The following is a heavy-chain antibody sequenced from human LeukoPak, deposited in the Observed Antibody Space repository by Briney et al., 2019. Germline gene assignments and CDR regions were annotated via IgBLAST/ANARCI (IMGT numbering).Heavy chain of an antibody. CDR2: IRYDGSTT. J-gene: IGHJ4*02. V-gene: IGHV3-30*02. D-gene: IGHD3-22*01. Sequence: GGSLRLSCAAAGFTFSTCGMHWVRQSPGKGLEWVAFIRYDGSTTYYADSVKGRFTISRDNSKNTLYVQMNSLRTEDTAVYYCAKDEAHYYDSSGRLDYWGQGTLVTVSS. CDR1: GFTFSTCG. CDR3: AKDEAHYYDSSGRLDY.